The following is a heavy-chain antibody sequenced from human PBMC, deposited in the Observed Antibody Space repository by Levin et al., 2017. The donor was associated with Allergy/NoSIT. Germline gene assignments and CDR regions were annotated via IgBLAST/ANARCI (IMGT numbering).Heavy chain of an antibody. CDR3: ARIPDYYDSSAYSYVLPWAFDI. CDR2: IFPNDKK. J-gene: IGHJ3*02. Sequence: ESGPTLVKPTETLTLICTVSGFSLSHPRMGVTWIRQPPGKALEWLAHIFPNDKKSYSTSLKSRLTISRETSKSQAVLTITNFDPVDTATYDCARIPDYYDSSAYSYVLPWAFDIWGQGTMVTVSS. CDR1: GFSLSHPRMG. V-gene: IGHV2-26*01. D-gene: IGHD3-22*01.